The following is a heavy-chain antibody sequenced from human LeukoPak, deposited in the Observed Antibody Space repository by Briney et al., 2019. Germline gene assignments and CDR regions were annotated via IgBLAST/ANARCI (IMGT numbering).Heavy chain of an antibody. J-gene: IGHJ5*02. CDR2: IYYSGST. Sequence: PSETLSLTCTVSGGSISSYYWSWIRQPPGKGLEWIGYIYYSGSTNYNPSLKSRVTISVDTSKNQFSLKLSSVTAADTAVYYCARGRSRGIWFGELLPTGNNWFDPWGQGTLVTVSS. CDR3: ARGRSRGIWFGELLPTGNNWFDP. D-gene: IGHD3-10*01. CDR1: GGSISSYY. V-gene: IGHV4-59*01.